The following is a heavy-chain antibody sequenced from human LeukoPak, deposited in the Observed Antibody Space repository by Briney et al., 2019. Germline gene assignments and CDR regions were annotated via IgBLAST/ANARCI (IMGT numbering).Heavy chain of an antibody. CDR3: AELGITMIGGV. D-gene: IGHD3-10*02. CDR2: ISSTGRTI. Sequence: PGGSLRLSCAASGFTFSDYYMSWFRQAPGKGLEWLSFISSTGRTIMYADSVRGRFTISRDNARNSLYLQMNSLRAEDTAVYYCAELGITMIGGVWGKGTTVTISS. CDR1: GFTFSDYY. J-gene: IGHJ6*04. V-gene: IGHV3-11*04.